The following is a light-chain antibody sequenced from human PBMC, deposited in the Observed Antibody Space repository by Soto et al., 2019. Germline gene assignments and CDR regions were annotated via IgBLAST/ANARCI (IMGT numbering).Light chain of an antibody. CDR3: SSYTNINTRACV. Sequence: QSVLTQPASVSGSPGQSITISCTGTSGDVGSYNRVSWYQQHPGKAPKLIIYEVTDRPSGVSNRFSGSKSGNTASLTISVLQAEDEAEYYCSSYTNINTRACVFGTGTKVTVL. V-gene: IGLV2-14*01. CDR1: SGDVGSYNR. CDR2: EVT. J-gene: IGLJ1*01.